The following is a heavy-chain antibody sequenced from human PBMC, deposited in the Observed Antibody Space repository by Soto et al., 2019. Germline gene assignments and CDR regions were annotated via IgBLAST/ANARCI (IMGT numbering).Heavy chain of an antibody. D-gene: IGHD5-18*01. Sequence: SETLSLTCTVSGGSISSGGYYWSWIRQHPGKGLEWIGYIYYSGSTYYNPSLKSRVTISVDTPKNQFSLKLSSVTAADTAVYYCARGLRDTAMVTLNWFDPWGQGTLVTVSS. J-gene: IGHJ5*02. CDR1: GGSISSGGYY. CDR2: IYYSGST. V-gene: IGHV4-31*03. CDR3: ARGLRDTAMVTLNWFDP.